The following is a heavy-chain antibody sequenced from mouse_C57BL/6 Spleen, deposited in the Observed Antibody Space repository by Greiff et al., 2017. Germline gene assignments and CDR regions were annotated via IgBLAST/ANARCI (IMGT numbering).Heavy chain of an antibody. CDR1: GYTFTSYW. D-gene: IGHD1-1*01. CDR2: IHPNSGST. J-gene: IGHJ2*01. Sequence: QVQLQQPGAELVKPGASVTLSCKASGYTFTSYWMHWVKQRPGQGLEWIGMIHPNSGSTNYNEKFKSKATLTVDKSSSTAYMQLSSLTSEDSAVYYCARFYYGSSYFDYWGQGTTRTVSS. V-gene: IGHV1-64*01. CDR3: ARFYYGSSYFDY.